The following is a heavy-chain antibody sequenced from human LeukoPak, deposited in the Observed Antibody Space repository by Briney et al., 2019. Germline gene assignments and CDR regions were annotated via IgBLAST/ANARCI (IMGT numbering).Heavy chain of an antibody. Sequence: ASVKVSCKASGYTFTSYGISWVRQAPGQGLEWMGWISAYNGNTNYAQKLQGRVTMTTDTSTSTAYMELRSLRSEDTAVYYCARVYDFWSGYFSYYYGMDVWGQGTTVTVSS. CDR3: ARVYDFWSGYFSYYYGMDV. J-gene: IGHJ6*02. D-gene: IGHD3-3*01. CDR2: ISAYNGNT. V-gene: IGHV1-18*01. CDR1: GYTFTSYG.